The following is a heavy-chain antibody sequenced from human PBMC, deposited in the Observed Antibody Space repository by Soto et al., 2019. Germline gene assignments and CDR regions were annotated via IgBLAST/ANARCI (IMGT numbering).Heavy chain of an antibody. Sequence: ASVKVSCKASGYTFTSYGISWVRQAPGQGLEWMGWISAYNGNTNYAQKLQGRVTMTTDTSTSTAYMELRSLRSDDTAVYYCARVPIFEWLLYWFDPWAQGTLVTVSS. J-gene: IGHJ5*02. CDR2: ISAYNGNT. CDR1: GYTFTSYG. CDR3: ARVPIFEWLLYWFDP. D-gene: IGHD3-3*01. V-gene: IGHV1-18*01.